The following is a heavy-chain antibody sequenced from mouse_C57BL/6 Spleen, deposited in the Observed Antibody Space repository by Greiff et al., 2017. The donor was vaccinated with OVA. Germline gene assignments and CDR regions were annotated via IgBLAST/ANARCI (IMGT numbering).Heavy chain of an antibody. D-gene: IGHD1-1*01. J-gene: IGHJ2*01. V-gene: IGHV1-18*01. CDR3: GRGTSYYYGSSYYFDY. CDR2: INPNNGGT. CDR1: GYTFTDYN. Sequence: DVQLQESGPELVKPGASVKIPCKASGYTFTDYNMDWVKQSHGKSLEWIGDINPNNGGTIYNQKFKGKATLTVDKSTSTAYMELRSLTSEDTAVYYCGRGTSYYYGSSYYFDYWGQGTTLTVSS.